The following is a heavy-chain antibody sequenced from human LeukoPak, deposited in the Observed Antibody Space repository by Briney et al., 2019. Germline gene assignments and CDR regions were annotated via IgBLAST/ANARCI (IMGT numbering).Heavy chain of an antibody. J-gene: IGHJ4*02. CDR2: IYSGGST. V-gene: IGHV3-53*01. CDR3: ARLRRFLESD. D-gene: IGHD3-3*01. CDR1: GFTVSSNY. Sequence: PGGSPRLSCAASGFTVSSNYMSWVRQAPGKGLEWVSVIYSGGSTYYADSVKGRFTISRDNSKNTLYLQMNSLRAEDTAVYYCARLRRFLESDWGQGTLVTVSS.